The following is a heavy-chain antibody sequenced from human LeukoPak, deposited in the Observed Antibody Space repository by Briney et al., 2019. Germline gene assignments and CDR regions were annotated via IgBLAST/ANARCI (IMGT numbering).Heavy chain of an antibody. J-gene: IGHJ5*02. CDR3: TRDHGDYPNPPT. CDR2: IYYSGTT. CDR1: GGSISSSSHY. D-gene: IGHD4-17*01. Sequence: SETLSLTCTVSGGSISSSSHYWGWIRHPPGKGLEWIGSIYYSGTTYYNPSLKSRVTISVDTSKNQFSLNLSSVTAADTAVYYCTRDHGDYPNPPTWGQGTLVTVSS. V-gene: IGHV4-39*07.